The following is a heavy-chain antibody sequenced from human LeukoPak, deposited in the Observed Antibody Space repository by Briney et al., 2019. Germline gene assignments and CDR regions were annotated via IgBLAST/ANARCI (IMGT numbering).Heavy chain of an antibody. V-gene: IGHV3-23*01. Sequence: GGSLRLSCAASGFTFSSYAMGWVRQAPGKGLEWVSSITSSGAATYYADSVKGRFTISRDNSDNTLYLQMNSLRAEDTAVYYCAKDRPNYYGSNGHYYKLNGDCWGQGTLVTVSS. D-gene: IGHD3-22*01. CDR2: ITSSGAAT. J-gene: IGHJ4*02. CDR1: GFTFSSYA. CDR3: AKDRPNYYGSNGHYYKLNGDC.